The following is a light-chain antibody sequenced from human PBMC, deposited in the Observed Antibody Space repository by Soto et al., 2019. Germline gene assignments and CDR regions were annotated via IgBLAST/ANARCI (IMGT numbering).Light chain of an antibody. J-gene: IGKJ1*01. CDR1: RSTIAKY. V-gene: IGKV1-39*01. CDR2: DAS. Sequence: DIQMTQCPSSLSASVGDRVSITCRASRSTIAKYLNWYQQKPGKAPNLLIFDASRLQSGVPSRFSGSGSGTEFNLTISSLQPEDFTTYYCQQSYSTPWTFGQGTKVEIK. CDR3: QQSYSTPWT.